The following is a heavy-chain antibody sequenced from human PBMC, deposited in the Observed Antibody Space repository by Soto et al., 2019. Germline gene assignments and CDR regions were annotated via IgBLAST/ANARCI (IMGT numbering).Heavy chain of an antibody. Sequence: SETLSLTCTVSGGSISSYYWIWIRQPPGKGLEWIGYISYSGSTNYNPSLKSRPTISVDTSKNQFSLKLRSVTAADTAVYYCARASPYGDYALDYWGQGTLVTVSS. J-gene: IGHJ4*02. CDR1: GGSISSYY. CDR3: ARASPYGDYALDY. CDR2: ISYSGST. V-gene: IGHV4-59*01. D-gene: IGHD4-17*01.